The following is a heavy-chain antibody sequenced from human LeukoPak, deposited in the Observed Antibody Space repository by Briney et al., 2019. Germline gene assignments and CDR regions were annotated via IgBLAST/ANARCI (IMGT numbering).Heavy chain of an antibody. V-gene: IGHV5-51*01. CDR3: ARVGSVTNFGVVSYYFDY. CDR2: FSPNDSDT. CDR1: GYSFDYYW. Sequence: GESLKISCKGSGYSFDYYWIAWVRQMPGKGLEWMGIFSPNDSDTTYSPSFQGQITISVDKTINTAYLQWSSLKASNTAIYYCARVGSVTNFGVVSYYFDYWGQGTLVTVSS. D-gene: IGHD3-3*01. J-gene: IGHJ4*02.